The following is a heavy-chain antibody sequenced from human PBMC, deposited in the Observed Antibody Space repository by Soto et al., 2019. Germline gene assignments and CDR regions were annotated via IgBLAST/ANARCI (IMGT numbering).Heavy chain of an antibody. CDR1: GYTLTELS. J-gene: IGHJ4*02. V-gene: IGHV1-24*01. CDR2: FDPEDGET. CDR3: ATTVGDYDIYYFDY. D-gene: IGHD4-17*01. Sequence: GASVKVCCKVSGYTLTELSMHWVRQAPGKGLEWMGGFDPEDGETIYAQKFQGRVTMTEDTSTDTAYMELSSLRSEDTAVYYCATTVGDYDIYYFDYWGQGTLVTVSS.